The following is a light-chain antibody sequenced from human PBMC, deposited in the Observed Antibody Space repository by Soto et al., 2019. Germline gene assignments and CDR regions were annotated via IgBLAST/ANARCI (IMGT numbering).Light chain of an antibody. CDR1: QSVLYSSNNKNY. Sequence: DIVMTQSPDSLAVSLGERATINCKSSQSVLYSSNNKNYLAWYQQKPGQPPKLLIYWAATREFGVPDRFSGSGSGTDFTLTISSLQAEEVAVYYCQQYYNTPRTCGQGTKGDIK. J-gene: IGKJ1*01. V-gene: IGKV4-1*01. CDR3: QQYYNTPRT. CDR2: WAA.